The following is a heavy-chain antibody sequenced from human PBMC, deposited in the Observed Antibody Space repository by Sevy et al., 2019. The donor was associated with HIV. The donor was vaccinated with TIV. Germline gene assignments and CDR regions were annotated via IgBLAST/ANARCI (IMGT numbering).Heavy chain of an antibody. V-gene: IGHV3-11*01. CDR1: GFILSDYY. CDR2: ISDSDDSI. J-gene: IGHJ6*02. D-gene: IGHD4-17*01. CDR3: VRDHVKDGDLGDYYYFAMDV. Sequence: GGSLRLSCAASGFILSDYYMSWIRQAPGKGLEWLSYISDSDDSIYYADSVKGRFTISWDKTKNSLYLQMNILRAKDTAVYYCVRDHVKDGDLGDYYYFAMDVWGQGTTVTVSS.